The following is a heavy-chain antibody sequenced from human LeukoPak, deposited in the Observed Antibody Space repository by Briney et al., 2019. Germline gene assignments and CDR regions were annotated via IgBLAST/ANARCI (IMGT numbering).Heavy chain of an antibody. V-gene: IGHV1-24*01. CDR3: ATDLGDSALFDRADSSH. Sequence: ASVKVSCKASGYTFTSYGISWVRQAPGQGLEWMGGFDPEDGETIYAQKFQGRVTMTEDTSTDTAYMELSSLRSGDTAVYYCATDLGDSALFDRADSSHWGQRTLVTVSS. D-gene: IGHD3-22*01. CDR1: GYTFTSYG. CDR2: FDPEDGET. J-gene: IGHJ4*02.